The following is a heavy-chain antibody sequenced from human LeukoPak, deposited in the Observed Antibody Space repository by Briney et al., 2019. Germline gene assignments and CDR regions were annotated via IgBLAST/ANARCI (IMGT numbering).Heavy chain of an antibody. J-gene: IGHJ4*02. Sequence: GGSLRLSCAASGFTFSAYWMSWVRQAPGKGLEWVANIKQDGSDKYYVDSVKGRFTISRDNAKNSLYLQMNSLRAEDTGVYYCARKTVVGSYFDYWGQGTPVTVSS. V-gene: IGHV3-7*03. CDR1: GFTFSAYW. CDR2: IKQDGSDK. CDR3: ARKTVVGSYFDY. D-gene: IGHD4-23*01.